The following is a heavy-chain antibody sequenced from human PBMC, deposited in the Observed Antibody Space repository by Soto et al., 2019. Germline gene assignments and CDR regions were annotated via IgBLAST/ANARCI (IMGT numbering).Heavy chain of an antibody. CDR2: ISNTEKT. Sequence: QVQLQESGPGLVQPSETLSLACSVSGGSITSSYWSWIRQPPGTGLEWIGYISNTEKTAYNPSLNSRVTFSIDTAKNQLSLKLSSVTAAYTAVYYCAIHENLDSYYVDYWGRGTLVTVSS. CDR3: AIHENLDSYYVDY. CDR1: GGSITSSY. J-gene: IGHJ4*02. V-gene: IGHV4-59*08.